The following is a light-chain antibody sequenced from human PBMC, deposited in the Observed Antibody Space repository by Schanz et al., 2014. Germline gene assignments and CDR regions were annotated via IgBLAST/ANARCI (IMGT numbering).Light chain of an antibody. J-gene: IGLJ1*01. CDR2: GNT. Sequence: QSVLTQPPSVSGAPGQRVTISCTGSSSNIGARYDVHWYQQLPGTAPRLLIYGNTNRPSGVPDRFSGSKSGTSASLAITGLQAEDEADYYCSSYTSSSPFVFGTGTKLTVL. CDR3: SSYTSSSPFV. V-gene: IGLV1-40*01. CDR1: SSNIGARYD.